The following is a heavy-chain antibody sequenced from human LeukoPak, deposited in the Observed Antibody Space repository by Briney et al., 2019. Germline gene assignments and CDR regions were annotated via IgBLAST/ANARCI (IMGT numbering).Heavy chain of an antibody. Sequence: ASVKVSRKASGYTFTGYYIRWVRQAPGQGLEWMGWINPNSGSTKYAQKFQDRVTMTRDTSITTAYMELSRLRSNDTAVYYCARYCSGGSCYPFDYWGQGTLVTVSS. V-gene: IGHV1-2*02. D-gene: IGHD2-15*01. CDR2: INPNSGST. J-gene: IGHJ4*02. CDR1: GYTFTGYY. CDR3: ARYCSGGSCYPFDY.